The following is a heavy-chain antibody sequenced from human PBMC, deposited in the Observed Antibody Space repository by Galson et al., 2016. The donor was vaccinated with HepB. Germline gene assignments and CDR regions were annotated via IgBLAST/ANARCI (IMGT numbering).Heavy chain of an antibody. CDR2: IVPGSGKT. V-gene: IGHV1-58*01. CDR1: GFSLSYSA. J-gene: IGHJ5*02. Sequence: SVKVSCKAFGFSLSYSAVQWVRRARGQRLEWIGWIVPGSGKTDYAQKFQERVTITRDLSTETVYMELRSLRSEDTAVYYCAGELAPGDDLWWFDPWGQGTQVTVSS. D-gene: IGHD3-3*01. CDR3: AGELAPGDDLWWFDP.